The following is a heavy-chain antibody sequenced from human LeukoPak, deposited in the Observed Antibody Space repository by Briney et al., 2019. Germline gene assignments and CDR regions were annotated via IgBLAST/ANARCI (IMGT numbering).Heavy chain of an antibody. J-gene: IGHJ4*02. V-gene: IGHV1-8*01. Sequence: ASVKVSCKASGYTFTSYDINWVRQATGQGLEWMGWMNPNSGNTGYAQKFQGRVTMTRNTSISTAYMERSSLRSEDTAVYYCARAGYNFGDYYFDYWGQGTLVTVSS. CDR1: GYTFTSYD. CDR2: MNPNSGNT. CDR3: ARAGYNFGDYYFDY. D-gene: IGHD5-24*01.